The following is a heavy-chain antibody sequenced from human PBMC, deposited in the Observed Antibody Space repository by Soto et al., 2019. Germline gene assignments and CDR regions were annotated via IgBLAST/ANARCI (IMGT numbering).Heavy chain of an antibody. J-gene: IGHJ6*02. CDR3: AADTETNYDFWSGYYNYYGMDV. D-gene: IGHD3-3*01. V-gene: IGHV1-58*01. Sequence: PSVQVSCKASGFTFTSSAVQWVRQARGQRLEWIGWIVVGSGNTNYAQKFQERVTITRDMSTSTAYMELSGLRSEDTAVYYCAADTETNYDFWSGYYNYYGMDVWGQGTTVTVSS. CDR2: IVVGSGNT. CDR1: GFTFTSSA.